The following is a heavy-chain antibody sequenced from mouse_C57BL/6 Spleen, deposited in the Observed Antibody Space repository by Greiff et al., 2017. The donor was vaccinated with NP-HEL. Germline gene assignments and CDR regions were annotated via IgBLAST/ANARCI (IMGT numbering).Heavy chain of an antibody. CDR3: ASFRLPYAMDY. J-gene: IGHJ4*01. D-gene: IGHD3-2*02. CDR1: GFTFSDYY. V-gene: IGHV5-12*01. CDR2: ISNGGGST. Sequence: EVMLVESGGGLVQPGGSLKLSCAASGFTFSDYYMYWVRQTPEKRLEWVAYISNGGGSTYYPDTVKGRFTISRDNAKNTLYLQMSRLKSEDTAMYYCASFRLPYAMDYWGQGTSVTVSS.